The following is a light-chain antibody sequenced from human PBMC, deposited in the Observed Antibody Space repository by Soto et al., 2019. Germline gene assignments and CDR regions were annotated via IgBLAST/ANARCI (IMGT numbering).Light chain of an antibody. Sequence: QSVLAQPPSVSGAPGQRVTISCPGSSSNIGAGFDIHWYQKLPGTAPKLLIYGHSNRPSGVPDRFSGSKSGTSASLAITGLQAEEEADYYCNSYTSSSTRVFGTGTKVTVL. J-gene: IGLJ1*01. CDR1: SSNIGAGFD. CDR2: GHS. V-gene: IGLV1-40*01. CDR3: NSYTSSSTRV.